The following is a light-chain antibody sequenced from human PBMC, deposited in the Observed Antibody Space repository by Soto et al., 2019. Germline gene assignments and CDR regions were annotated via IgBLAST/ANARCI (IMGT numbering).Light chain of an antibody. CDR3: SSYTSSSIDYV. CDR1: SSDVGGYNY. V-gene: IGLV2-14*01. J-gene: IGLJ1*01. CDR2: EVS. Sequence: QSVLTQPASVSGSPGQSITISCTGTSSDVGGYNYVSWYQQHPGKAPNLMIYEVSNRPSGVSNRFSGSKSGNTASLTISGLQAEDEADYYCSSYTSSSIDYVFGTGTKLTVL.